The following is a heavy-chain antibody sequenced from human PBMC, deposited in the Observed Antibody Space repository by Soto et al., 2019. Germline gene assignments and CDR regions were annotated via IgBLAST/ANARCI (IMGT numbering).Heavy chain of an antibody. V-gene: IGHV3-9*01. Sequence: GGSLRLSCAASGFTFDEYAMHWVRQVPGKGLEWVAGINWSSSSRGYADSVQGRFTISRDSAQKSLYLQMTSLGTDDTALYYCTKDLSGAIGGFFDSWGQGTLVTVSS. CDR2: INWSSSSR. D-gene: IGHD3-16*01. J-gene: IGHJ4*02. CDR3: TKDLSGAIGGFFDS. CDR1: GFTFDEYA.